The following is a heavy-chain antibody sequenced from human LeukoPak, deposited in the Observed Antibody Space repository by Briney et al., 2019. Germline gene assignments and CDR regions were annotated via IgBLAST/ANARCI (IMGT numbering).Heavy chain of an antibody. CDR1: GYTFTSYG. CDR2: ISAYNGNT. D-gene: IGHD3-22*01. CDR3: ARTNVYYYDSSDYYPYFDY. J-gene: IGHJ4*02. V-gene: IGHV1-18*01. Sequence: ASVKVSCKASGYTFTSYGISWVRQAPGQGLEWMGWISAYNGNTNYAQKLQGRVTMTTDTSTSTAYMELRSLRSDDTAVYYCARTNVYYYDSSDYYPYFDYWGQGTLVTVSP.